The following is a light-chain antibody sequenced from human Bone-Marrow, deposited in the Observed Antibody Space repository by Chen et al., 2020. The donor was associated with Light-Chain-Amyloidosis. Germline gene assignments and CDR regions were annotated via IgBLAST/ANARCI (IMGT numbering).Light chain of an antibody. CDR1: SSNIGKNY. V-gene: IGLV1-47*01. Sequence: QSVLTQPPPASGTPGQRVLLSCSGSSSNIGKNYVYWYQQLPGAAPKLLIYNNNQRPSGVSDRFSGSKSGTSASLAISGLRSEDEADYHCAAWDGSLRGVVFGGGSKLTVL. CDR2: NNN. CDR3: AAWDGSLRGVV. J-gene: IGLJ2*01.